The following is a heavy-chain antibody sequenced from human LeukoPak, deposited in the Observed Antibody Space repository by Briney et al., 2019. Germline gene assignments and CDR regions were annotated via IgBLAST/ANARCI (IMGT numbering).Heavy chain of an antibody. V-gene: IGHV3-30*03. CDR1: GFTFSSYG. J-gene: IGHJ5*02. D-gene: IGHD5-18*01. CDR2: ISYDGSNK. Sequence: GGSLRLSCAASGFTFSSYGMHWVRQAPGKGLEWVAVISYDGSNKYYADSLKGRFTISRDNSKNTLYLQMNSLRAEDTAVYYCARARGSYVTWDWFDPWGQGTLVTVSS. CDR3: ARARGSYVTWDWFDP.